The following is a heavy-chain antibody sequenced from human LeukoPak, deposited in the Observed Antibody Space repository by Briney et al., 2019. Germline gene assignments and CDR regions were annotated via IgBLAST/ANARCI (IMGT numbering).Heavy chain of an antibody. CDR1: GFAFNSYG. CDR3: ARARYTSGWETLDY. D-gene: IGHD6-19*01. CDR2: ISSSGSIK. Sequence: AGGSLRLSCIASGFAFNSYGMNWVRQAPGKGLEWVSYISSSGSIKHYADSVKGRLTISRDNAKNSLYLQMNSLRAEDTAVYYCARARYTSGWETLDYWGQGTLVTVSS. V-gene: IGHV3-48*03. J-gene: IGHJ4*02.